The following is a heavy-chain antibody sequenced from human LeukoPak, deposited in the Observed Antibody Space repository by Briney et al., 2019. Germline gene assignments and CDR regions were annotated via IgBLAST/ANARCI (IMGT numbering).Heavy chain of an antibody. CDR1: GFTFSSYG. CDR2: IWYDGSNK. Sequence: PGRSLRLSCVASGFTFSSYGMHWVRQAPAKGLAWVAVIWYDGSNKYYADSVKGRFTISRDNSKNTLYLQMNSLRAEDTAVYYCAKDSAKGAGNYYYYMDVWGKGTTVTVSS. V-gene: IGHV3-33*06. D-gene: IGHD3-10*01. J-gene: IGHJ6*03. CDR3: AKDSAKGAGNYYYYMDV.